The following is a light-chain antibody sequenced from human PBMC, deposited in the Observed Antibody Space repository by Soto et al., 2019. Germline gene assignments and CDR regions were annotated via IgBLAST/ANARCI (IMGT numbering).Light chain of an antibody. CDR1: QGISSY. CDR2: DAS. Sequence: AIRMTQSPSSLSASTGDRVTITCRASQGISSYLAWYQQKPGKAPKLLIYDASSLQSGVPSRFSGSGSGTDFTLTISCLQSEDFATYYCQQYYSYPQTFGQGTKVDIK. J-gene: IGKJ1*01. CDR3: QQYYSYPQT. V-gene: IGKV1-8*01.